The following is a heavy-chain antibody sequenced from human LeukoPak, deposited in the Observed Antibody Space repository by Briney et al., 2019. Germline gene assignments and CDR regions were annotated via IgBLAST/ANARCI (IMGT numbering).Heavy chain of an antibody. J-gene: IGHJ6*03. V-gene: IGHV1-18*01. D-gene: IGHD3-3*01. CDR2: ISAYNGNT. Sequence: GASVKVSCKGSGYTFTSYGISWVRQAPGQGLEWMGWISAYNGNTNYAQKLQGRVTMTTDTSTSTAYMELRSLRSDDTAVYYCARAYPYDLWSGLNYYYYMDVWGKGTTVTVSS. CDR1: GYTFTSYG. CDR3: ARAYPYDLWSGLNYYYYMDV.